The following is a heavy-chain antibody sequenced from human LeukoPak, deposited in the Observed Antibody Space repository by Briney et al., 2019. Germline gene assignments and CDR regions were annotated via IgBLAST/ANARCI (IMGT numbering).Heavy chain of an antibody. Sequence: PGGSLRLSCAASGFTFSSYSMNWVRQAPGKGLEWVSSISSISSYIYYADSVKGRFTISRDNAKNSLYLQMNSLRAEDTAVYYCARDDTTGTAYFDYWGQGTLVTVSS. D-gene: IGHD1-1*01. CDR2: ISSISSYI. CDR3: ARDDTTGTAYFDY. CDR1: GFTFSSYS. V-gene: IGHV3-21*01. J-gene: IGHJ4*02.